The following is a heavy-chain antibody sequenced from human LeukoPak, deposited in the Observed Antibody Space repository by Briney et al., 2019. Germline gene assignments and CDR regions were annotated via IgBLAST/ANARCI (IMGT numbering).Heavy chain of an antibody. D-gene: IGHD5-12*01. V-gene: IGHV1-2*02. CDR1: GYTFTGYY. CDR3: ARGPPKYSGYDSNWFDP. CDR2: INPNSGGT. J-gene: IGHJ5*02. Sequence: ASVKVSCKASGYTFTGYYMHWVRQAPGQGLEWMGWINPNSGGTNYAQKFRGRVTMTRDTSISTAYMELSRLRSDDTAVYYCARGPPKYSGYDSNWFDPWGQGTLVTVSS.